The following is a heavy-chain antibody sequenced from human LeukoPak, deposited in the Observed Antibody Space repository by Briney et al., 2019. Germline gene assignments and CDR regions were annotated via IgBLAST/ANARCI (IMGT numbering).Heavy chain of an antibody. CDR2: ISGGGGSR. Sequence: GGSLRLSCAASGFTFSSYGMSWVRQAPGKGLEWVSAISGGGGSRYYADSVKGRFTISRDNSKSTLYLQMNSLRAEDTAVYYCAKEADARGYSYGYAGGDYWGQGTLVTVSS. V-gene: IGHV3-23*01. J-gene: IGHJ4*02. CDR1: GFTFSSYG. CDR3: AKEADARGYSYGYAGGDY. D-gene: IGHD5-18*01.